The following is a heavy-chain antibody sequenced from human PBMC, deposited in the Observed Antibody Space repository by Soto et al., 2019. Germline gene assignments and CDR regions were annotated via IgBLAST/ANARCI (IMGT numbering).Heavy chain of an antibody. Sequence: ASVKVSCKASGYIFTSFGISWVRQAPGQGLEWMGWINPNSGGTNYAQKFQGRVTMTRDTSISTAYMELSRLRSDDTAVYYCAREKSIAAAGLPGYWGQGTLVTVSS. V-gene: IGHV1-2*02. CDR2: INPNSGGT. CDR3: AREKSIAAAGLPGY. J-gene: IGHJ4*02. D-gene: IGHD6-13*01. CDR1: GYIFTSFG.